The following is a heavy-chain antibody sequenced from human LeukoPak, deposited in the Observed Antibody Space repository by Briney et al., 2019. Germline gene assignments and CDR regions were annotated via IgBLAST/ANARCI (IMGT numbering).Heavy chain of an antibody. CDR3: AKEWDTSGYYVDY. CDR1: GFTFSSYW. Sequence: PGGSLRLSCAASGFTFSSYWMSWVRKAPGKGLEWVANIKQDGSEKYYVDSVKGRFTISRDNAKNSLYLQMNSLRAEDTAVYYCAKEWDTSGYYVDYWGQGTLVTVSS. CDR2: IKQDGSEK. J-gene: IGHJ4*02. V-gene: IGHV3-7*03. D-gene: IGHD3-22*01.